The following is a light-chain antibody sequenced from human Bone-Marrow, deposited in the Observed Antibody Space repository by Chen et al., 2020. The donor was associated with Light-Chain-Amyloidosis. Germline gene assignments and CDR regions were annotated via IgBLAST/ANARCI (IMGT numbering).Light chain of an antibody. J-gene: IGLJ2*01. V-gene: IGLV3-25*03. CDR3: QSADSSGTYEVI. CDR2: RDT. Sequence: SYEPTPPPSVSVSPGPTARITCSGDDLPTKYAYWYQQKPGQAPVLVIHRDTERPSGISERFSGSSSGTTATLTISGVQAEDEADYHCQSADSSGTYEVIFGGGTKLTVL. CDR1: DLPTKY.